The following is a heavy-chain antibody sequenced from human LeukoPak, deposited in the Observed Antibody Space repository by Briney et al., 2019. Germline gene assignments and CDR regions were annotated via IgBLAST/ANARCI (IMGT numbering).Heavy chain of an antibody. V-gene: IGHV3-30*02. D-gene: IGHD5-18*01. CDR3: TKDLHRYGYSAVFDY. Sequence: GGSLRLSCAASGFTFSSYDMHWVRQAPGKGLEEVAYIRYNGSNKYYADSAKGRFTISRDNSKNTLYLQMSSRRAEDTAVYYCTKDLHRYGYSAVFDYWGQGTLVTVSS. CDR2: IRYNGSNK. CDR1: GFTFSSYD. J-gene: IGHJ4*02.